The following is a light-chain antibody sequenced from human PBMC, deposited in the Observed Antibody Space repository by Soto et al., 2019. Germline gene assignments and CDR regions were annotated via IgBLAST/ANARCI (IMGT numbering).Light chain of an antibody. CDR3: LQLFRYPLT. J-gene: IGKJ4*01. CDR2: SAS. CDR1: QGISNY. Sequence: DIQLTQSPSFLSASVGARITITCRASQGISNYLAWYQQKPGKAPELLVYSASTLQSGVPSRFSGGGSETEFSLTIGTLQAEEFATYYCLQLFRYPLTFGGGTKVDLK. V-gene: IGKV1-9*01.